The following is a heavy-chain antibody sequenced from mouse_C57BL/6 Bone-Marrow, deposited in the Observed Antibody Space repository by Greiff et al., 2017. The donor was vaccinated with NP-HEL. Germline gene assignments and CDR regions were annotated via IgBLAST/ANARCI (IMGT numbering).Heavy chain of an antibody. V-gene: IGHV5-15*01. CDR1: GFTFSDYG. CDR2: ISNLAYSI. J-gene: IGHJ4*01. CDR3: ARQGGRGYAMDY. Sequence: EVKVVESGGGLVQPGGSLKLSRAASGFTFSDYGMAWVRQAPRKGPEWVAFISNLAYSIYYADTVTGRFTISRENAKNTLYLEMSSLRSEDTAMYYCARQGGRGYAMDYWGQGTSVTVSS. D-gene: IGHD3-3*01.